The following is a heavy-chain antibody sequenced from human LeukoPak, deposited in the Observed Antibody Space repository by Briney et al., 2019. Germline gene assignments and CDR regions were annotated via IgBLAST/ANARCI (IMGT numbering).Heavy chain of an antibody. D-gene: IGHD3-22*01. CDR3: ARDKRGPGHWNYDSSGYFDY. Sequence: NPSETLSLTCTVSGGSISSYYWSWIRQHPGKGLEWIGYIYYSGSTYYNPSLKSRVTISVDTSKNQFSLKLSSVTAADTAVYYCARDKRGPGHWNYDSSGYFDYWGQGTLVTVSS. CDR1: GGSISSYY. V-gene: IGHV4-59*06. J-gene: IGHJ4*02. CDR2: IYYSGST.